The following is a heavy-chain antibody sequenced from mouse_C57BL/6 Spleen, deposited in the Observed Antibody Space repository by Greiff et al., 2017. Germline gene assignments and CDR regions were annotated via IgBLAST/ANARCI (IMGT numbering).Heavy chain of an antibody. CDR3: AGLRRESHY. D-gene: IGHD2-12*01. CDR1: GFNIKDYY. CDR2: IDPEDGET. V-gene: IGHV14-2*01. Sequence: EVQLQQSGAELVKPGASVKLSCTASGFNIKDYYMHWVKQRTEQGLEWIGRIDPEDGETKYAPKFPGKATITADTSSNTAYLQLSGLTSEDTAVYYCAGLRRESHYWGQGTPLTVSA. J-gene: IGHJ2*01.